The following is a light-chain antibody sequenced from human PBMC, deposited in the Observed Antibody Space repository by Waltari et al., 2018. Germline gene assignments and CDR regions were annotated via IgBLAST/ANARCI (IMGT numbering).Light chain of an antibody. J-gene: IGLJ3*02. CDR3: CSYAGRNIWV. CDR1: RRDVGFYNL. CDR2: EVI. Sequence: QSALTQPASVSGSPGQSITISCTGTRRDVGFYNLVSWYQQNPANAPNLMVYEVIERPSWVSNLFSGSKSGNTASLTISGLLAEDEADYYCCSYAGRNIWVFGGGTKLTVL. V-gene: IGLV2-23*02.